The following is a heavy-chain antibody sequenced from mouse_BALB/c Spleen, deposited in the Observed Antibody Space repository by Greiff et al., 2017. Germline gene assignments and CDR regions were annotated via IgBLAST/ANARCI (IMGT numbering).Heavy chain of an antibody. V-gene: IGHV1-7*01. J-gene: IGHJ2*01. D-gene: IGHD2-3*01. Sequence: LQESGAELAKPGASVKMSCKASGYTFTSYWMHWVKQRPGQGLEWIGYINPSTGYTEYNQKFKDKATLTADKSSSTAYMQLSSLTSEDSAVYYCARYDDGYFPDYWGQGTTLTVSS. CDR1: GYTFTSYW. CDR3: ARYDDGYFPDY. CDR2: INPSTGYT.